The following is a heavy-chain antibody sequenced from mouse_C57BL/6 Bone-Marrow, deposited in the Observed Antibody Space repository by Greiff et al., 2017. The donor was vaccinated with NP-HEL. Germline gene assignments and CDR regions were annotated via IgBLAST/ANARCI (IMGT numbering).Heavy chain of an antibody. CDR3: PTVFAMDY. V-gene: IGHV14-4*01. CDR1: GFNIKDDY. J-gene: IGHJ4*01. Sequence: VQLQQSGAELVRPGASVKLSCTASGFNIKDDYMHWVKQRPEQGLEWIGWIDPENGDTEYAAKFQGKATITADTPSNTAYLQLSSLTSEDTAFYYCPTVFAMDYWGQGTSVTVSS. CDR2: IDPENGDT.